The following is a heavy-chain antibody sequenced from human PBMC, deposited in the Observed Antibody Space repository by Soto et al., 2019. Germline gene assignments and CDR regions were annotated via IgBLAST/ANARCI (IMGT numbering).Heavy chain of an antibody. CDR1: GFTFGDYA. D-gene: IGHD2-15*01. V-gene: IGHV3-49*03. Sequence: GGSLRLSCTASGFTFGDYAMSWFRQAPGKGLEWVGFIRSKAYGGTTEYAASVKGRFTISRDDSKSIAYLQMNSLKTEDTAVYYCTIPHCSGGSCHLAYYYYGMDVWGQGTTVTVSS. J-gene: IGHJ6*02. CDR3: TIPHCSGGSCHLAYYYYGMDV. CDR2: IRSKAYGGTT.